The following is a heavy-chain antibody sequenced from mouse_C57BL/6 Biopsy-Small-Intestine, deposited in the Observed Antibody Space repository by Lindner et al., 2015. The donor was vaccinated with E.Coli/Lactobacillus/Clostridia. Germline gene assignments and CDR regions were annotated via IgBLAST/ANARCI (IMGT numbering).Heavy chain of an antibody. J-gene: IGHJ4*01. CDR2: FHPYNDDT. CDR1: GYTFTTYP. Sequence: VQLQESGAELVKPGASVKMSCKASGYTFTTYPIEWMKQNHGKSLEWIGNFHPYNDDTKYNEKFEGKATLTVDKSSSTVYLELSRLTSDDSAVYFCARGSNYPYYAMDYWGQGTSVTVSS. V-gene: IGHV1-47*01. CDR3: ARGSNYPYYAMDY. D-gene: IGHD2-5*01.